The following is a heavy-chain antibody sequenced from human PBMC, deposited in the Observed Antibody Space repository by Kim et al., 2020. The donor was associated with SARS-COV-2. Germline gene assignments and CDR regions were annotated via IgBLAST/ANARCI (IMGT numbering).Heavy chain of an antibody. J-gene: IGHJ4*01. Sequence: GGSLRLSCAASGFTFSSYAMHWVRQAPGKGLEWVAVISYDGSNKYYADPVKGRFTISRDNSKNTLYLQMNSLRAEDTAVYYCASGGLGEWELLLHYFDY. D-gene: IGHD1-26*01. V-gene: IGHV3-30-3*01. CDR2: ISYDGSNK. CDR1: GFTFSSYA. CDR3: ASGGLGEWELLLHYFDY.